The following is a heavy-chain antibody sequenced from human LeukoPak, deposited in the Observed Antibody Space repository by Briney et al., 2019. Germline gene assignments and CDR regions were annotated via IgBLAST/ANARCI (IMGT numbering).Heavy chain of an antibody. Sequence: GGSLRLSCAASGFTFSSYWMSWVRQAPGKGLEWVANIKQDGSEKYYVDSVKGRFTISRDNAKNSLYLQMISLRAEDTAVYYCAAPPPKGDWYYFDYWGQGTLVTVSS. V-gene: IGHV3-7*01. CDR3: AAPPPKGDWYYFDY. J-gene: IGHJ4*02. CDR2: IKQDGSEK. CDR1: GFTFSSYW. D-gene: IGHD2-21*02.